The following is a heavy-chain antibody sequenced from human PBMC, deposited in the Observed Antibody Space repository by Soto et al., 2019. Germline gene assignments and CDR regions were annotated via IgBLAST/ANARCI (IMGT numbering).Heavy chain of an antibody. D-gene: IGHD2-15*01. CDR1: GGSISSSDW. Sequence: QVQVQESGPGLVKPSGTLSLTCAVSGGSISSSDWWTWVRQPPGKWLAWIGEINDSGSTNYNPSLKSRVTMLVDKSKNPFSLNLNSVTAADTAVYYCARAAARGHCGGGFSCRSLYHWCQGTLVTVSS. J-gene: IGHJ5*02. V-gene: IGHV4-4*02. CDR3: ARAAARGHCGGGFSCRSLYH. CDR2: INDSGST.